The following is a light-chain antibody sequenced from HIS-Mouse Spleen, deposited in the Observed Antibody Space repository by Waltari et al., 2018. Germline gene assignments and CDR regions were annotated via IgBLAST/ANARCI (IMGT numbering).Light chain of an antibody. J-gene: IGLJ1*01. CDR3: SSYTSSSTV. CDR2: EVS. V-gene: IGLV2-18*02. CDR1: SSAVGRYNR. Sequence: QSALTQPPSVSGSPGQSVTSSCTGTSSAVGRYNRVSWYQQPPGTPPKLRIYEVSKRPSGVPDRFSGSKSGNTASLTISGLQAEDEADYYCSSYTSSSTVFGTGTKVTVL.